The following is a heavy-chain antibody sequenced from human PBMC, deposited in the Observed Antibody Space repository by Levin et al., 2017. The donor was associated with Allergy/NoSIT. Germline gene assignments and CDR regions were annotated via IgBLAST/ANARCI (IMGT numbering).Heavy chain of an antibody. D-gene: IGHD1-1*01. J-gene: IGHJ4*02. CDR2: IYWDNDK. V-gene: IGHV2-5*02. CDR3: AHRRGGYSWNGGYFDQ. CDR1: GFSLTTSGVG. Sequence: SGPTLVKPTQTLTLTCSFSGFSLTTSGVGVGWIRQPPGKALECLALIYWDNDKRYSPSLRSRLTISKDTSKNQVVLTMTNMDTVDTATYLCAHRRGGYSWNGGYFDQWGQGTLVTVSS.